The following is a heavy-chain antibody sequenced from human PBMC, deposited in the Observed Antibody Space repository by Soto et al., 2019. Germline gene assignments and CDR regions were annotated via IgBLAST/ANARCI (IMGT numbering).Heavy chain of an antibody. Sequence: EVQLVESGGGLVKPGGSLRLSCAASGFTFSSYSMNWVRQAPGKGLEWVSSISSSSSYIYYADSVKGRFTISRDNAKNSLYLQMNSLRAEDTAVYYCARDLYGSGWYGRRTIDYWGQGTLVTVSS. V-gene: IGHV3-21*01. CDR2: ISSSSSYI. CDR1: GFTFSSYS. D-gene: IGHD6-19*01. J-gene: IGHJ4*02. CDR3: ARDLYGSGWYGRRTIDY.